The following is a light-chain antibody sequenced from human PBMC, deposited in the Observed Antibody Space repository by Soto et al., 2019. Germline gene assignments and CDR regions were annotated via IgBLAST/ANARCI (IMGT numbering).Light chain of an antibody. CDR1: QSISDW. Sequence: DIQMTQSPSTLSASVGDRVTITCRASQSISDWLAWYQPRSGKAPKLLIYKASSLQSGVPPRFSGSGSGTEFTLTISSLQPDDFATYYCQQYNRFPYTFGQGTKLEIK. V-gene: IGKV1-5*03. CDR2: KAS. CDR3: QQYNRFPYT. J-gene: IGKJ2*01.